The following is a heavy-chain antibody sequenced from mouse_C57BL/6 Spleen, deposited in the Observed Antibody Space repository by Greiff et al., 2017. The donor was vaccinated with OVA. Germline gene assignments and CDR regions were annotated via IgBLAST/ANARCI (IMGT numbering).Heavy chain of an antibody. J-gene: IGHJ3*01. V-gene: IGHV5-4*01. Sequence: EVQVVESGGGLVKPGGSLKLSCAASGFTFSSYAMSWVRQTPEKRLEWVATISDGGSYTYYPDNVKGRFTISRDNAKNNLYLQMSHLKSEDTAMYYCARFYYDYDDGFAYWGQGTLVTVSA. D-gene: IGHD2-4*01. CDR1: GFTFSSYA. CDR3: ARFYYDYDDGFAY. CDR2: ISDGGSYT.